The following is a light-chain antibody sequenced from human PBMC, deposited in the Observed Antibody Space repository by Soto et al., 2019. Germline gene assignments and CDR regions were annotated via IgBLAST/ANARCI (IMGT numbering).Light chain of an antibody. CDR2: AAS. V-gene: IGKV1-39*01. J-gene: IGKJ1*01. CDR3: QQSYSTLGVWT. CDR1: QSISSY. Sequence: DIQMTQSPSSLSASVGDRVTITCRASQSISSYLNWYQQKPGKAPKLLIYAASSLQSGVPSRFSGSGSGTDFTLTISSLQLEDFATYYCQQSYSTLGVWTFGQGTKVDIK.